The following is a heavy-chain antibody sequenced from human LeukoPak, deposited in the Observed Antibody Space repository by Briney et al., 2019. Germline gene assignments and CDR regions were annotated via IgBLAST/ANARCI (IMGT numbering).Heavy chain of an antibody. CDR2: INWNGGST. V-gene: IGHV3-20*04. D-gene: IGHD6-13*01. CDR1: GFTSDDYG. Sequence: GGSLRLSCAASGFTSDDYGMSWVRQAPGKGLEWVSGINWNGGSTSYADSVKGRFTISRDNAKNSLYLQMNSLRAEDTALYYCARLKVAAGSNFDYWGQGTLVTVSS. CDR3: ARLKVAAGSNFDY. J-gene: IGHJ4*02.